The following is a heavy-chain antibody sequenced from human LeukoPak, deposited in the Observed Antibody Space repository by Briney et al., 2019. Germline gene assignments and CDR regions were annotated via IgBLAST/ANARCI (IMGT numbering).Heavy chain of an antibody. CDR2: ISSNGGYT. CDR3: TRGRGYNSGGYFDY. Sequence: GGSLRLSCSASGFTFINYAMHWVRQAPGKGLEYVSAISSNGGYTYYADSVKGRFTISRDNSKNTLDLQMSSLRSEDTAVYYCTRGRGYNSGGYFDYWGQGTLVTVSS. V-gene: IGHV3-64D*09. J-gene: IGHJ4*02. D-gene: IGHD5-24*01. CDR1: GFTFINYA.